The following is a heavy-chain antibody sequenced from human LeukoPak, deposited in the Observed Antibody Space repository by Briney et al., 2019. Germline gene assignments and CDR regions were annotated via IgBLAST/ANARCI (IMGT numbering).Heavy chain of an antibody. Sequence: ASVMVSCKTSGYTFTGYYMHWVGQAPGQGLEGMGWINPNSGGTNYAQKFQGRVTMTRDTSISIAYMELSRLRSDDTAVYYCARVDEYYYDSSSYYYAYYFDYWGQGTLVTVSS. CDR2: INPNSGGT. D-gene: IGHD3-22*01. J-gene: IGHJ4*02. CDR1: GYTFTGYY. V-gene: IGHV1-2*02. CDR3: ARVDEYYYDSSSYYYAYYFDY.